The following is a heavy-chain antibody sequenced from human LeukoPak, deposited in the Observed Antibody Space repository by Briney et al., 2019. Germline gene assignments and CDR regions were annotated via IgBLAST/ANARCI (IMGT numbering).Heavy chain of an antibody. Sequence: GGSLRLSCAASGFTFSSYGMHWVRQAPGKGLEWVAVIWYDGSNKYYADSVKGRFTISRDNSKNTLYLQMNSLRAEDTAVYYCARDSRIYYYGSGSLDYWGQGTLVTVSS. CDR3: ARDSRIYYYGSGSLDY. D-gene: IGHD3-10*01. J-gene: IGHJ4*02. CDR2: IWYDGSNK. CDR1: GFTFSSYG. V-gene: IGHV3-33*01.